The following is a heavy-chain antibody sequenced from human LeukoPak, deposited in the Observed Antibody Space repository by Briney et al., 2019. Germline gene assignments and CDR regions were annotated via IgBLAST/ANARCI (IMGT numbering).Heavy chain of an antibody. CDR1: GFTFSSYC. CDR2: IKQDGSEK. D-gene: IGHD3-22*01. J-gene: IGHJ4*02. CDR3: ARDYYYDSSGYYGHGY. V-gene: IGHV3-7*01. Sequence: GGSLRLSCEASGFTFSSYCISWVRQAPGKGLEWVGNIKQDGSEKYYVDSVKGRFTISRDNAKNSLYLQMNSLRAEDTAVYYCARDYYYDSSGYYGHGYWGQGTLVTVSS.